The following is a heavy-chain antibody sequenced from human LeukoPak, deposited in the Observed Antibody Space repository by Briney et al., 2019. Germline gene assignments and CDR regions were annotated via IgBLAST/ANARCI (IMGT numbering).Heavy chain of an antibody. Sequence: SVKVSCKASGGTFSSYAISWVRQAPGQGLEWMGGIIPIFGTANYAQKFQGRVTITADESTSTAYMELSSLRSGDTAVYYCARESYDSSGYPHPNWFDPWGQGTLVTVSS. J-gene: IGHJ5*02. D-gene: IGHD3-22*01. CDR2: IIPIFGTA. V-gene: IGHV1-69*13. CDR1: GGTFSSYA. CDR3: ARESYDSSGYPHPNWFDP.